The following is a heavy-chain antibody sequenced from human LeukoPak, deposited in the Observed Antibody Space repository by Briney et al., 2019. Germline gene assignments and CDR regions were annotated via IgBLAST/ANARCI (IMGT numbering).Heavy chain of an antibody. J-gene: IGHJ4*02. D-gene: IGHD3-10*01. CDR1: GFTFSSYA. CDR2: ISGSGGST. Sequence: PGGSLKLSCAASGFTFSSYAMSWVRQAPGKGLEWVSAISGSGGSTYYADSVKGRFTISRDNSKNTLYLQMNSLRAEDTAVYYCAKVSYHYYGSGSYVLDYWGQGTLVTVSS. V-gene: IGHV3-23*01. CDR3: AKVSYHYYGSGSYVLDY.